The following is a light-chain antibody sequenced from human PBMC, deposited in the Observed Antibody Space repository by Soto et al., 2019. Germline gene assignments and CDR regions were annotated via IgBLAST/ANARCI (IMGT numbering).Light chain of an antibody. CDR2: SAS. V-gene: IGKV3-20*01. CDR1: QSISGTY. Sequence: DTVLTQSPGTLSLTSGERATLSCRASQSISGTYLAWYQQKPGQSPRLLIYSASTRAPGIPDRFSGSGSGTDFTLTISRLEPEDFATYYCQQYNSYPWTFGQGTKVEIK. CDR3: QQYNSYPWT. J-gene: IGKJ1*01.